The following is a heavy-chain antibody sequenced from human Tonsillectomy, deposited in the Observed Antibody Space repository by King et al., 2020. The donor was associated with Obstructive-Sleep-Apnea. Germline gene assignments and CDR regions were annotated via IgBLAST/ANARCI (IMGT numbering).Heavy chain of an antibody. J-gene: IGHJ4*02. D-gene: IGHD6-19*01. V-gene: IGHV4-59*01. CDR1: GASISSSY. CDR2: IHYSGSM. CDR3: ATGSGWLIDY. Sequence: QLQESGPGLVKPSETLSLTCTVSGASISSSYCGWIRQPPGKGLEWIGYIHYSGSMNYNPSLNNRVSISVDTSKNQFSLKLTSVTAADTAVYYCATGSGWLIDYWGQGTLVTVSS.